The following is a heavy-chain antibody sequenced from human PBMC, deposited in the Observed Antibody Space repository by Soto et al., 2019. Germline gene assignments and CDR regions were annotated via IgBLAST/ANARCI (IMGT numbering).Heavy chain of an antibody. J-gene: IGHJ4*02. Sequence: SETLSLTCTVSGGSISSYYWSWIRQPPGKGLEWIGYIYYSGSTNYNPSLKSRVTISVDTSKNQFSLKLSSVTAADTAVYYCARVPRGGDCFDFWGQGTLVTVSS. CDR2: IYYSGST. V-gene: IGHV4-59*01. CDR1: GGSISSYY. D-gene: IGHD2-21*01. CDR3: ARVPRGGDCFDF.